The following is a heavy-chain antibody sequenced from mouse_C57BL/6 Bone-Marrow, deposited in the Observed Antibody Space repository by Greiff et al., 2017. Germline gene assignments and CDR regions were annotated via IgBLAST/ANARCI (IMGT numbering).Heavy chain of an antibody. CDR1: GYSFTDYN. CDR3: ARGYDYEYDMDY. V-gene: IGHV1-39*01. J-gene: IGHJ4*01. Sequence: EVKLMESGPELVKPGASVTISCKASGYSFTDYNMNWVKQRTGKGLEWIGVIYPNYGTTNYNQKFKGKATLTVDQSSSTAYMQFNILTSEDSAVYYCARGYDYEYDMDYWGQGTSVTVSS. D-gene: IGHD2-4*01. CDR2: IYPNYGTT.